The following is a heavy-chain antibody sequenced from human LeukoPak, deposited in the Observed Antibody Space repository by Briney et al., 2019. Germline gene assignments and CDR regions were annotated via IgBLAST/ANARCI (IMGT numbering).Heavy chain of an antibody. CDR3: ARRRPVLRYFDWSRGEAFDI. D-gene: IGHD3-9*01. Sequence: SETLSLTCAVYGGSFSGYYWSWIRQPPGKGLEWIGEINHSGSTNYNPSLKSRVTISVDTSKNQFSLKLSSVTAADTAVSYCARRRPVLRYFDWSRGEAFDIWGQGTMVTVSS. V-gene: IGHV4-34*01. CDR2: INHSGST. J-gene: IGHJ3*02. CDR1: GGSFSGYY.